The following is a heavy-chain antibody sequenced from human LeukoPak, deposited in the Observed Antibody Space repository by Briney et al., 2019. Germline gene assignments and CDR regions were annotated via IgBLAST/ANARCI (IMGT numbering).Heavy chain of an antibody. CDR3: ARASSGS. CDR2: INHSGST. V-gene: IGHV4-34*01. J-gene: IGHJ4*02. Sequence: SETLSLTCAVYGGSFSGYYWSWIRQLPGKGLEWIGEINHSGSTNYNPSLKSRVTISVDTSKNQFSLKLSSVTAADTAVYYCARASSGSWGQGTLVTVSS. D-gene: IGHD6-19*01. CDR1: GGSFSGYY.